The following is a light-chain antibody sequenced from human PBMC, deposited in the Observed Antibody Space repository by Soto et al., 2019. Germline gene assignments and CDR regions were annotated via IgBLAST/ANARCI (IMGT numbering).Light chain of an antibody. CDR3: AAWDDSLNGLYV. Sequence: QSVLTQPASVSGSPGQSITISCTGTSSDVGGYNYVSWYQQQSGKAPKLMIHEVSNRPSGVSNRFSGSKSGNTASLTITGLQAEDEADYYCAAWDDSLNGLYVFGSGTKLTVL. J-gene: IGLJ1*01. CDR2: EVS. CDR1: SSDVGGYNY. V-gene: IGLV2-14*01.